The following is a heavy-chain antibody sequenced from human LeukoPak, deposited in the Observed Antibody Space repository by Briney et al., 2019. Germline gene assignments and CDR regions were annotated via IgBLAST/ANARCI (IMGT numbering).Heavy chain of an antibody. J-gene: IGHJ5*02. CDR3: ARVVRVRADYGSGRPDPRDWFDP. CDR2: INPNSGGT. CDR1: GYTFTGYY. Sequence: ASVKVSCKASGYTFTGYYMHWVRQSPGQGLEWMGWINPNSGGTNYAQKFQGRVTMTRDTSISTAYMELSRLRSDDTAVYYCARVVRVRADYGSGRPDPRDWFDPWGQGTLVTVSS. V-gene: IGHV1-2*02. D-gene: IGHD3-10*01.